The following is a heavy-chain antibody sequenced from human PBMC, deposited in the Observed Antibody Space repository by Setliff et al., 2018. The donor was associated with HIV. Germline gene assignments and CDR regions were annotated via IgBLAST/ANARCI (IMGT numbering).Heavy chain of an antibody. CDR3: ARDFRIQLWLRSPFDY. V-gene: IGHV3-33*07. Sequence: GGSLRLSCEASGFTFSMSGMTWVRQVPGKGLEWVAVIWYDGSNKYYADSVKGRFTISRDNSKNTLYLQMNSLRAEDTAVYYCARDFRIQLWLRSPFDYWGQGTLVTVSS. J-gene: IGHJ4*02. D-gene: IGHD5-18*01. CDR1: GFTFSMSG. CDR2: IWYDGSNK.